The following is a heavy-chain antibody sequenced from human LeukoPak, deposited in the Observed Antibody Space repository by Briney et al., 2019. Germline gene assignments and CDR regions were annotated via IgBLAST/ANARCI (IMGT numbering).Heavy chain of an antibody. CDR1: GYTFTSYG. J-gene: IGHJ4*02. Sequence: ASVKVSCKASGYTFTSYGISWVRQAPGQGLEWMGGISGYNGNAKYAHKFQGRITMTTDTSTSTAYLEVRSLRSDDTAVYYCARDRRLDYQLPADHWGQGTLVTVSS. CDR3: ARDRRLDYQLPADH. D-gene: IGHD2-2*01. V-gene: IGHV1-18*01. CDR2: ISGYNGNA.